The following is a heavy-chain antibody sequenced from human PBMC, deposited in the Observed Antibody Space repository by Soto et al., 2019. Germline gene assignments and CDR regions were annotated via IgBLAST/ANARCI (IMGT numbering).Heavy chain of an antibody. V-gene: IGHV3-48*02. CDR3: ARDPSLAVALQTHFDY. CDR1: GFTFDSYS. J-gene: IGHJ4*02. CDR2: ISSSSSTI. D-gene: IGHD6-19*01. Sequence: EVQLVESGGGLVQPGGSLRLSCAASGFTFDSYSMNWVRQAPGKGLEWGSYISSSSSTIYSTDSVKGRFTISRDNAKNSLYLQMNSLRDEDTAVYYCARDPSLAVALQTHFDYWGQGTLVTVSS.